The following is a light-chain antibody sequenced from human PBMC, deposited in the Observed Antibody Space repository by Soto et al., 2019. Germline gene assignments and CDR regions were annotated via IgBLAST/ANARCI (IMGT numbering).Light chain of an antibody. J-gene: IGLJ2*01. V-gene: IGLV1-44*01. Sequence: QSVLTQPPSASGTPGQRVTISCSGSSSNIGSNTVNWYQQLPGTAPKLLIYSNNQRHSGVPDRFSGSKSGTSASLAISGLQSEDEADYYCAAWDDSLNGLVFGGGTKVTVL. CDR3: AAWDDSLNGLV. CDR1: SSNIGSNT. CDR2: SNN.